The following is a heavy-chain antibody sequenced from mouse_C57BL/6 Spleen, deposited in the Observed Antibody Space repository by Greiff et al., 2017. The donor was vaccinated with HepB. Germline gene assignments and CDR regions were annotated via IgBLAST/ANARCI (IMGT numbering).Heavy chain of an antibody. J-gene: IGHJ2*01. Sequence: QVQLQQPGAELVRPGSSVKLSCKASGYTFTSYWMHWVKQRPIQGLEWIGNIDPSDSETHYNQKFKDKATLTVDKSSSTAYMQLSSLTSEDSAVYYCAIDSSGPYYFDYWGQGTTLTVSS. CDR2: IDPSDSET. V-gene: IGHV1-52*01. CDR3: AIDSSGPYYFDY. D-gene: IGHD3-2*02. CDR1: GYTFTSYW.